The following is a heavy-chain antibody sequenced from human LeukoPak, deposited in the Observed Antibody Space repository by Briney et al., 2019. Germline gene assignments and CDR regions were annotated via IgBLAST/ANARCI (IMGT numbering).Heavy chain of an antibody. D-gene: IGHD2-15*01. V-gene: IGHV4-31*03. CDR1: GGSISSGGYY. CDR2: IYYSGST. Sequence: SETLSLTCTVSGGSISSGGYYWSWIRQHPGKGLEWIGYIYYSGSTYYNPSLKSRVTISVDTSKSQFSLKLSSVTAADTAVYYCARGPGYCSGGSCYYYYYGMDVWGQGTTVTVSS. J-gene: IGHJ6*02. CDR3: ARGPGYCSGGSCYYYYYGMDV.